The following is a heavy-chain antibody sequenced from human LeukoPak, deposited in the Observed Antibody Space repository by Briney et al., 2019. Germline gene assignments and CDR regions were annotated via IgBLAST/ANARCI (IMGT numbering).Heavy chain of an antibody. Sequence: PSETLSLTCTVSGGSISSYYWSWIRQPPGKGLEWIGYIYYSGSTNYNPSLKSRVTISVDTSRNQFSLKLRSVTAADTAVYYCARTTEGYCRGRSCYSYYYYMDVWGKGTTVTVSS. J-gene: IGHJ6*03. CDR3: ARTTEGYCRGRSCYSYYYYMDV. D-gene: IGHD2-15*01. CDR2: IYYSGST. V-gene: IGHV4-59*01. CDR1: GGSISSYY.